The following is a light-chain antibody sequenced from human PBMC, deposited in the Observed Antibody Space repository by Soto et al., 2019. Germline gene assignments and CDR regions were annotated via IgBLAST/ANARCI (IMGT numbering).Light chain of an antibody. V-gene: IGLV2-23*02. Sequence: QSALTQPASVSGSPGQSITISCTGNNTDVGGYNLVSWYQQHPDNAPKLFIYEDTKRPSGVSDRFSGSKSGNTASLTISGLQAEDEADYYCCSYAGSSTFVVFGGGTKLTVL. CDR2: EDT. CDR3: CSYAGSSTFVV. J-gene: IGLJ2*01. CDR1: NTDVGGYNL.